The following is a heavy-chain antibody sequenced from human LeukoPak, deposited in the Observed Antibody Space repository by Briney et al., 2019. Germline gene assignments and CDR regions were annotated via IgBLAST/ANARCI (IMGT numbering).Heavy chain of an antibody. V-gene: IGHV3-23*01. D-gene: IGHD5-18*01. CDR3: AGVRRGYSYGTIFDY. CDR2: ISGSGGST. CDR1: GFTFSSYA. Sequence: GGSLRLFCAASGFTFSSYAMSWVRQAPGKGLEWVSAISGSGGSTYYADSVKGRFTISRDNSKNTLYLQMNSLRAEDTAVYYCAGVRRGYSYGTIFDYWGQGTLVTVSS. J-gene: IGHJ4*02.